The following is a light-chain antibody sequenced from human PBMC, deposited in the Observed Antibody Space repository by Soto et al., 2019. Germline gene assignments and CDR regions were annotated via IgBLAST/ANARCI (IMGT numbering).Light chain of an antibody. CDR3: AAWDDSLNGYV. CDR1: SSNIGTNT. V-gene: IGLV1-44*01. J-gene: IGLJ1*01. Sequence: QSVLTQSPSASGTPGQRVTISCSGSSSNIGTNTVNWYQQLPGTAPKLLIYGDNQRPSGVPDRFSGSKSGTSASLAISGLQSEDEADYHCAAWDDSLNGYVFAAGTKVTVL. CDR2: GDN.